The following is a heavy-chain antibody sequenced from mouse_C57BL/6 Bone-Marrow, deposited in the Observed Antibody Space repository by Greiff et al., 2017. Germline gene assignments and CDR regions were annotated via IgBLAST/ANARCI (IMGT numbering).Heavy chain of an antibody. CDR3: TEGGAMDY. Sequence: EVHLVESGGDLVKPGGSLKLSCAASGFTFSSYGMSWVRQTPDKRLEWVATISSAGSYTYYPDSVTGRVTISRDNDKNTLYLQMSSLEAEDSAMDYCTEGGAMDYWGQGTSGTVSS. V-gene: IGHV5-6*01. CDR1: GFTFSSYG. CDR2: ISSAGSYT. J-gene: IGHJ4*01.